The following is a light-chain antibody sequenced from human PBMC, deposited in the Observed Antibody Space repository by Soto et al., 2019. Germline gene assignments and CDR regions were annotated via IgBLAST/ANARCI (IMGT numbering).Light chain of an antibody. J-gene: IGLJ1*01. CDR2: EDN. Sequence: QSALTQPASVSGSPGQSITISCTGTYSDVGTYNLVSWYQQHPGEALKLLIYEDNKRPSGVSYRFSGSKSDNTASLTISGLQAEDEADYHCCSFAGSSSYVFGTGTKLTVL. CDR1: YSDVGTYNL. V-gene: IGLV2-23*01. CDR3: CSFAGSSSYV.